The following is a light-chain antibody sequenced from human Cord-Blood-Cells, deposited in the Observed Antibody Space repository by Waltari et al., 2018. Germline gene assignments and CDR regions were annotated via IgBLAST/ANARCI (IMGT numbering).Light chain of an antibody. V-gene: IGKV3-20*01. Sequence: IVLTQSPGTLSLSPGERATLSCRASQSVSSSYLAWYQQKPGQAPRLLIYGASSRDTGIPDRVSGSGSGTDFTLTISRLEPEDCAVYYCQQYGSSPHSFGQGTKLEIK. J-gene: IGKJ2*03. CDR1: QSVSSSY. CDR2: GAS. CDR3: QQYGSSPHS.